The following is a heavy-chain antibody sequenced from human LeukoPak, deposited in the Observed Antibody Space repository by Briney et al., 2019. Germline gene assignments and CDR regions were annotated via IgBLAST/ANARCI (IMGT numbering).Heavy chain of an antibody. CDR1: GGSFSGYY. J-gene: IGHJ5*02. V-gene: IGHV4-34*01. D-gene: IGHD1-26*01. CDR2: INHSGST. CDR3: ARGLRSGSGRWFDP. Sequence: SETLSLTCAVYGGSFSGYYWSWIRQPPGKGLEWIGEINHSGSTNYNPSLKSRVTISVDTSKNQFSLKLSSVTAADTAVYYCARGLRSGSGRWFDPWGQGTLVTVSS.